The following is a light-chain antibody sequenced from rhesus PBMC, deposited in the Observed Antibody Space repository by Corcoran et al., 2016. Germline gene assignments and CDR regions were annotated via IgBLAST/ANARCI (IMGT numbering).Light chain of an antibody. CDR3: QHYYSTPRT. CDR2: EAS. J-gene: IGKJ1*01. V-gene: IGKV1-25*01. CDR1: QGITND. Sequence: DIQMTQSPSSLSASVGDRVTITCRASQGITNDLAWYQQQPGETPKLLIYEASYLQSGIPSRFSGSGSGTDCTLTISSLQSEDFATYYCQHYYSTPRTFGQGTKVEIK.